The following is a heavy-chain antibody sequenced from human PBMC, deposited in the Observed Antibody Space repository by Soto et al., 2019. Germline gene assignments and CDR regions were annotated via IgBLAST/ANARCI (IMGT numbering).Heavy chain of an antibody. D-gene: IGHD1-1*01. CDR2: SSNSGTFT. CDR1: GFTFSDYY. Sequence: GGSLRLSCEASGFTFSDYYMSWIRQAPGKGLEWIAYSSNSGTFTKYADSVKGRFSISRDNAKNSLYLQINNLSGEDTATYFCARSGDNYNLLDYWGQGTTVTVSS. J-gene: IGHJ4*02. CDR3: ARSGDNYNLLDY. V-gene: IGHV3-11*06.